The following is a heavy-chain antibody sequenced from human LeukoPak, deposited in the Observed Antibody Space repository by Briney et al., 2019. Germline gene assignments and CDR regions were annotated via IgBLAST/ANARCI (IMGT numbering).Heavy chain of an antibody. CDR1: GYTFTSYG. J-gene: IGHJ4*02. D-gene: IGHD3-22*01. CDR2: ISAYNGNT. Sequence: GASVKVSCKASGYTFTSYGISWVRQAPGQGLEWMGWISAYNGNTNYAQKLQGRVTMTTDTSTSTAYMELRSLRSDDTAVYYCARGGRIYYDSSGYRDIDYWGQGTLVTVSS. V-gene: IGHV1-18*01. CDR3: ARGGRIYYDSSGYRDIDY.